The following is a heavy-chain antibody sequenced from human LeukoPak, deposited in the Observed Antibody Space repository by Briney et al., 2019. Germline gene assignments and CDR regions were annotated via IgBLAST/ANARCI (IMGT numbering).Heavy chain of an antibody. D-gene: IGHD3-22*01. Sequence: ASVKVSCKASGYTFTSYGISWVRQAPGQGLEWMGWISAYNGNTNYAQKLQGRVTMTTDTSTSTAYMELRSLRSDDTAVYYCARDGDRGYYPYYFDYWGQGTLVTVSS. J-gene: IGHJ4*02. CDR3: ARDGDRGYYPYYFDY. V-gene: IGHV1-18*01. CDR2: ISAYNGNT. CDR1: GYTFTSYG.